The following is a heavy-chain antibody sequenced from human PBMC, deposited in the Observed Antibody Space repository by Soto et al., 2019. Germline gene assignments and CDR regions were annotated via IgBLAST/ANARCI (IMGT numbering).Heavy chain of an antibody. CDR1: GFIFSTYG. D-gene: IGHD2-8*02. CDR2: IRGSGGKT. CDR3: AKDRFCTGDTCSLSNEY. V-gene: IGHV3-23*01. J-gene: IGHJ4*02. Sequence: PGGSLRLSCSASGFIFSTYGMSWVRQAPGKGLDWVSGIRGSGGKTYYADSVKGRFTISRENSKSTLYLQLNSLRAEGTALYYCAKDRFCTGDTCSLSNEYGGQGILVTVSS.